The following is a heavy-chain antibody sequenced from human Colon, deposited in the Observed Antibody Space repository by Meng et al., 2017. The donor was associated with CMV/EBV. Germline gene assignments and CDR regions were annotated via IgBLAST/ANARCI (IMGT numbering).Heavy chain of an antibody. Sequence: QVRLQGAGPDQAEPSENLSRNWSVSSGSISYIYWTWIGPPAGDGLQWLGRIYSNGRNAENYFLSSRVTISVETSKTQLTLRLTSVIAANTAVYYCGRLGDRGVPISVWGRGTLVTVSS. CDR1: SGSISYIY. V-gene: IGHV4-4*07. CDR2: IYSNGRN. D-gene: IGHD3-10*01. CDR3: GRLGDRGVPISV. J-gene: IGHJ1*01.